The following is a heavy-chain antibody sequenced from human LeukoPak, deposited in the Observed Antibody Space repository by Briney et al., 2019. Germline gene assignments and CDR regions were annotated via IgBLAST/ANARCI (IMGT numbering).Heavy chain of an antibody. CDR1: RFTPTSFA. CDR3: AKSSCNSSPNWFDP. CDR2: ISGSGATT. V-gene: IGHV3-23*01. Sequence: GRSLSPSCAASRFTPTSFAMSWVRQAPGKGLEWVSGISGSGATTYYVDSVKGRFTISRDNSKNTVYLQMTCLRAEDPAVNYCAKSSCNSSPNWFDPWGQGTLVTVSS. J-gene: IGHJ5*02. D-gene: IGHD6-13*01.